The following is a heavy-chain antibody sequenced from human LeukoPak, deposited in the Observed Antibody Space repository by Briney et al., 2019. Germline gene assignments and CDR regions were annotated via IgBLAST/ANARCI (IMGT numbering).Heavy chain of an antibody. CDR1: AYSISSGYY. CDR3: ARSVYDYVWGSYRSSWFDP. Sequence: NPSETLSLTCTVSAYSISSGYYWGWIRQPPGKGLEWIGSLSHSGSTFYNPSLKSRVTISVDTSKNQFSLKLSSVTAADTAVYYCARSVYDYVWGSYRSSWFDPWGQGTLVTVSS. CDR2: LSHSGST. D-gene: IGHD3-16*02. V-gene: IGHV4-38-2*02. J-gene: IGHJ5*02.